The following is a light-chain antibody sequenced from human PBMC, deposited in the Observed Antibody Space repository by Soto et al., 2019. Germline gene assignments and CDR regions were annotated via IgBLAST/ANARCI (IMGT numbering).Light chain of an antibody. CDR3: MQTLQTPRT. Sequence: EIVMTQSPLSLPVTPGEPASISCRSSQSLLAGNGYNYLDWYLQKPGQSPQLLLYLGSNRASGVPDRFSGSGSGTDFTLRISRVEAEDVGVYYCMQTLQTPRTFGQGTKVEIK. CDR1: QSLLAGNGYNY. J-gene: IGKJ1*01. V-gene: IGKV2-28*01. CDR2: LGS.